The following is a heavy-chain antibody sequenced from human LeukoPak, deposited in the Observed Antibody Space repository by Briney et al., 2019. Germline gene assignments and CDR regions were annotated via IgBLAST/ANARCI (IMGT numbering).Heavy chain of an antibody. Sequence: GASVKVSCKASGYTFTSYYMHWVRQAPGQGLEWMGLINPTGGSTGYAQKFQGRVTMTRDMSTSTDYMELSSLRSEDTAIYYCAKDQGYSTSWSSGLHWYFDLWGRGTLVTVSS. J-gene: IGHJ2*01. CDR3: AKDQGYSTSWSSGLHWYFDL. V-gene: IGHV1-46*01. CDR2: INPTGGST. CDR1: GYTFTSYY. D-gene: IGHD6-13*01.